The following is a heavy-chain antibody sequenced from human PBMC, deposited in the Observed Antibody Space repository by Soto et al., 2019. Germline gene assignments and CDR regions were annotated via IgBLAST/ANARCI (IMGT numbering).Heavy chain of an antibody. CDR2: IKSKTDGGTT. V-gene: IGHV3-15*01. CDR3: TTEYTSRDAFDI. J-gene: IGHJ3*02. Sequence: GGSLRLSCAASGFTFTAYAMSWVRQAPGKGLEWVGRIKSKTDGGTTDYAAPVKGRFTISRDDSKNTLYLQMNSLKTEDTAVYYCTTEYTSRDAFDIWGQGTMVTVSS. D-gene: IGHD5-18*01. CDR1: GFTFTAYA.